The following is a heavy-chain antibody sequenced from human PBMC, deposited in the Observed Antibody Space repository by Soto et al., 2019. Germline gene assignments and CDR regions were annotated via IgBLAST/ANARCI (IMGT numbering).Heavy chain of an antibody. CDR3: ARWGDGYNFDY. CDR1: GGSFSGYY. CDR2: INHSGST. V-gene: IGHV4-34*01. Sequence: SETLSLTCAVYGGSFSGYYWSWIRQPPGKGLEWIGEINHSGSTNYNPSLKSRVTISVDTSKNQFSLKLSSVTAADTAVYYCARWGDGYNFDYWGQGTLVTVSS. J-gene: IGHJ4*02. D-gene: IGHD5-12*01.